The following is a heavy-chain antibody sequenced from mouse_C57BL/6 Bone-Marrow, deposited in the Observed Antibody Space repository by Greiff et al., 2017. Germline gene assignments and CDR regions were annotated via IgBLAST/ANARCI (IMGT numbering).Heavy chain of an antibody. CDR2: IDPSDSYT. CDR3: ARDGSSYFDY. V-gene: IGHV1-50*01. CDR1: GYTFTSYW. D-gene: IGHD1-1*01. Sequence: QVHVKQPGAELVKPGASVKLSCKASGYTFTSYWMQWVKQRPGQGLEWIGEIDPSDSYTNYNQKFKGKATLTVDTSSSTAYMQLSSLTSEDSAVYYCARDGSSYFDYWGQGTTLTVSS. J-gene: IGHJ2*01.